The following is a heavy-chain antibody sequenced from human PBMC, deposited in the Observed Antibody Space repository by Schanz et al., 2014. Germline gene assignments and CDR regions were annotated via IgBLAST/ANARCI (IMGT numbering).Heavy chain of an antibody. J-gene: IGHJ4*02. CDR3: AKDQGSYGSGSYSYFDY. V-gene: IGHV3-23*04. Sequence: EVQLVESGGGLVQPGGSLRLSCTVSGFTVNNYAMNWVRQASGKGLEWVSAISGSGASTYYADSVKGRFTISRDNSKNTLYLQMNSLRAEDTAVYYCAKDQGSYGSGSYSYFDYWGQGTLATVSS. CDR2: ISGSGAST. CDR1: GFTVNNYA. D-gene: IGHD3-10*01.